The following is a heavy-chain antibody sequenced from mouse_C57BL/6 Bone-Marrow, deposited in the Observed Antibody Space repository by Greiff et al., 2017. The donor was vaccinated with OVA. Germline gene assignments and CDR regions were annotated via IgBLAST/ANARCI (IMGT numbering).Heavy chain of an antibody. CDR1: GYEFSSYW. CDR2: IDPGDGDT. Sequence: QVQLQQSGAELVKPGASVKISCTASGYEFSSYWMNWVKQRPGKGLEWIGWIDPGDGDTNYDGKFKGKATLTADKSSNTAYLQLSSLTSEDSAVYYCTRDYYWGQGTTLTVSS. CDR3: TRDYY. J-gene: IGHJ2*01. V-gene: IGHV1-80*01.